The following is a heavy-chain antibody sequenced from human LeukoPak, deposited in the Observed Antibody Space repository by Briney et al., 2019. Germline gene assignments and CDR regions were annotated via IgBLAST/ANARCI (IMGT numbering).Heavy chain of an antibody. Sequence: SVRLSCAASGFTFDDYAMHWVRQAPGKGLEWVSDISWNSGSIGYADSVKGRFTISRDNAKNSLYLQMNSLRAEDTALYYCAKDMYSSSSPYFDYWGQGTLVTVSS. V-gene: IGHV3-9*01. J-gene: IGHJ4*02. CDR3: AKDMYSSSSPYFDY. CDR1: GFTFDDYA. D-gene: IGHD6-6*01. CDR2: ISWNSGSI.